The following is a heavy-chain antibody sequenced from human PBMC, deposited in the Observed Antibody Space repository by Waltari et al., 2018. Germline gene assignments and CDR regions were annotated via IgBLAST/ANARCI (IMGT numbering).Heavy chain of an antibody. V-gene: IGHV4-34*01. D-gene: IGHD3-22*01. J-gene: IGHJ6*02. CDR2: INHSGST. CDR1: GGSFSGYY. Sequence: QVQLQQWGAGLLKPSETLSLTCAVYGGSFSGYYGRWSRPPPGKGLEWIGEINHSGSTNYNPSLKSRVTISVDTSKNQFSLKLSSVTAADTAVYYCARARITMIVVVPSPYGMDVWGQGTTVTVSS. CDR3: ARARITMIVVVPSPYGMDV.